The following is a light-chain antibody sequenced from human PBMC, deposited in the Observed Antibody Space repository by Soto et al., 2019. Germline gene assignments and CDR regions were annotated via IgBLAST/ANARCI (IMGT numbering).Light chain of an antibody. CDR1: QSVSSN. CDR2: GTS. J-gene: IGKJ1*01. CDR3: QQYYDWPPRT. Sequence: EIVMTQSPATLSVSPGESATLSCWASQSVSSNLAWYQQKPGQAPRLLIYGTSTRATGVPARFSGSGSGTEFTLTISSLQSEDFAVYYCQQYYDWPPRTFGQGTKAEIK. V-gene: IGKV3-15*01.